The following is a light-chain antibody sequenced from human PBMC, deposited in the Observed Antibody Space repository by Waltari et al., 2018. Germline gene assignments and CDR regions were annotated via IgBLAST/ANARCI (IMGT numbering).Light chain of an antibody. CDR3: QQYNRWPPLT. CDR1: QNIDNN. J-gene: IGKJ4*01. V-gene: IGKV3-15*01. Sequence: EVVMTQSPPALSVSPGQRVTLSCKASQNIDNNLAWYQQKPGQSPRLRIYGASTRATGVPARFSGSGSGTEFTLTISSLQSEDCAVFYCQQYNRWPPLTFGGGTKVEIK. CDR2: GAS.